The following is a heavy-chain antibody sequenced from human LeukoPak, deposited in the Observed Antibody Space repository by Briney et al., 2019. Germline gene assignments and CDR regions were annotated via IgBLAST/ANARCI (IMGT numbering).Heavy chain of an antibody. CDR1: GFAFNKYG. V-gene: IGHV1-18*01. J-gene: IGHJ4*02. D-gene: IGHD1-14*01. CDR3: ARDPSNTVGRNIYSDY. CDR2: ISAYDGRT. Sequence: GASVKVSCKASGFAFNKYGFSWVRQAPGQGPEWLGWISAYDGRTNFAQNLQGRLTLTTDTSTTTAYMELRSLTSDDTAVYYCARDPSNTVGRNIYSDYWGQGTLVTVSS.